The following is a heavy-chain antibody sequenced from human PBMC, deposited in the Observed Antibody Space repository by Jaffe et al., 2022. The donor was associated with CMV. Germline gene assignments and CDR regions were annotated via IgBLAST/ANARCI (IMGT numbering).Heavy chain of an antibody. J-gene: IGHJ6*03. Sequence: EVQLVQSGTEVKKPGESLKISCTGSGYIFTNYWIGWVRQMPGKGLEWMGIIYPGDSDTRYNPSFQGQVTISADKSINTAYLQWRSLKASDTAIYYCARHRGAAYSSDYYYYMDVWGKGTTVAVSS. CDR1: GYIFTNYW. CDR3: ARHRGAAYSSDYYYYMDV. CDR2: IYPGDSDT. D-gene: IGHD3-10*01. V-gene: IGHV5-51*01.